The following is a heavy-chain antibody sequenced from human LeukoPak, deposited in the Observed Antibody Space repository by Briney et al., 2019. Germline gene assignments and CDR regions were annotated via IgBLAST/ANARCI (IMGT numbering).Heavy chain of an antibody. CDR3: ARDDVVVVAARFEY. V-gene: IGHV3-21*01. Sequence: GGSLRLSCAASGFTFSTYSMNWVRQAPGKGLEWVSSISSSSTYLYYADSVKGRFIISRDNAENSLYLQMNSLRAEDTAVYYCARDDVVVVAARFEYWGQGTLVTVSS. CDR1: GFTFSTYS. J-gene: IGHJ4*02. D-gene: IGHD2-15*01. CDR2: ISSSSTYL.